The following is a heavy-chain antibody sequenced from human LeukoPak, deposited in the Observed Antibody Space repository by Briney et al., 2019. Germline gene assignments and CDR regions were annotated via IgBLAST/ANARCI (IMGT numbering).Heavy chain of an antibody. CDR1: GDTFTGYY. D-gene: IGHD5-18*01. CDR3: ARGYHPYPTWIQLWPRVFYMDV. J-gene: IGHJ6*03. Sequence: GASVKVSCKASGDTFTGYYMHWVRRAPGQGLEWMGWINPNTGGTNYAQKFQGRVTMTRDTSISTAYMELSRLRSDDTAVYYCARGYHPYPTWIQLWPRVFYMDVWGKGTTVTISS. CDR2: INPNTGGT. V-gene: IGHV1-2*02.